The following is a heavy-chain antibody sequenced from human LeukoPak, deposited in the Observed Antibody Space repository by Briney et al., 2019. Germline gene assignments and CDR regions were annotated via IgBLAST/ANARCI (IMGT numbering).Heavy chain of an antibody. V-gene: IGHV1-24*01. D-gene: IGHD3-3*01. CDR3: ARSWGDTDFWSGYPI. Sequence: ASVKVSCKVSGYTLTELSMHGVRQAPGKGLEWMGGFDPEDGETIYAQKFQGRVTMTEDTSTDTAYMELSSLRSDDTAVYYCARSWGDTDFWSGYPIWGQGTLVTVSS. CDR2: FDPEDGET. CDR1: GYTLTELS. J-gene: IGHJ4*02.